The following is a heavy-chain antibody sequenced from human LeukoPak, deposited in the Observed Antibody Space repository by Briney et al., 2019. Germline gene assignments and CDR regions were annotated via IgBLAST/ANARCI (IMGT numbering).Heavy chain of an antibody. D-gene: IGHD2-2*01. V-gene: IGHV3-21*01. CDR2: ISSSSSYI. J-gene: IGHJ4*02. Sequence: GGSLRLSCAASGFTFSSYSMNWVRQAPGKGLEWVSSISSSSSYIYYADSVKGRFTISRDNAKNSLYLQMNSLRAEDTAVYYCARDQSGGYCSSTSCSSFDYWGQGTLVTVSS. CDR1: GFTFSSYS. CDR3: ARDQSGGYCSSTSCSSFDY.